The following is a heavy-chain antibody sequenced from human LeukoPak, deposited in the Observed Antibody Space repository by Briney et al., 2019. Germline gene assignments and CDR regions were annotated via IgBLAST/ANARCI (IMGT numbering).Heavy chain of an antibody. V-gene: IGHV3-21*06. CDR3: ARDHAFSYYYYYMDV. D-gene: IGHD3-3*01. CDR1: GFTFNTYS. J-gene: IGHJ6*03. Sequence: GGSLRLSCEASGFTFNTYSMNWARQAPGKGLEWVSSIDSSGGYMFYADSVKGRFIISRDNAKDSLYLQMNSLRAEDTAVYYCARDHAFSYYYYYMDVWGKGTTVTVSS. CDR2: IDSSGGYM.